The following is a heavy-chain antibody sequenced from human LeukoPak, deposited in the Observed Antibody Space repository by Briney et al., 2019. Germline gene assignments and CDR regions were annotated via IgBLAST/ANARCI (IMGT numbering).Heavy chain of an antibody. CDR2: ISADGGST. J-gene: IGHJ3*01. Sequence: GGSLRLSCAASGFTFSSYSMHWVRQAPGKGLECVSTISADGGSTYYPDSVKGRFTISRDNSKNTLYLQMNSLRAEDTALYYCAKSPSLQAFDVWGQGTMVSVSS. V-gene: IGHV3-23*01. CDR3: AKSPSLQAFDV. CDR1: GFTFSSYS.